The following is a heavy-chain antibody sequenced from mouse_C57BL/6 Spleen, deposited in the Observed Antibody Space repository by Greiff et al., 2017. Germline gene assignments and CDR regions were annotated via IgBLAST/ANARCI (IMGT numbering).Heavy chain of an antibody. CDR2: INPNNGGT. V-gene: IGHV1-18*01. Sequence: VQLQQPGAELVKPGASVKLSCKASGYTFTDYNMDWVKQSHGKSLEWIGDINPNNGGTIYNQKFKGKATLTVDKSSSTAYMELRSLTSEDTAVYYCARYGYYAMDYWGQGTSVTVSS. CDR3: ARYGYYAMDY. CDR1: GYTFTDYN. J-gene: IGHJ4*01. D-gene: IGHD1-1*01.